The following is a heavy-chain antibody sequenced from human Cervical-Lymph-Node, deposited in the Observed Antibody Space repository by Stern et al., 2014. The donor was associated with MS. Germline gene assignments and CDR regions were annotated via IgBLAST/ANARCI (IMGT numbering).Heavy chain of an antibody. CDR3: AREGGNTAEYFQH. V-gene: IGHV3-33*01. CDR2: IWYDGSNR. J-gene: IGHJ1*01. D-gene: IGHD4-23*01. Sequence: VQLVESGGGVVQPGRSLRLSCAASGFTFSSSGMHWGRQAPGKGLEWVALIWYDGSNRSYADSVKGRFTISRDNSKNTLYLQMNSLRAEDTAVYYCAREGGNTAEYFQHWGQGTLVTVSS. CDR1: GFTFSSSG.